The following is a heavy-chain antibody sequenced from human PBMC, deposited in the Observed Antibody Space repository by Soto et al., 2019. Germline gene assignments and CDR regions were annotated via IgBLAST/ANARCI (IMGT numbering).Heavy chain of an antibody. V-gene: IGHV4-39*01. Sequence: SETLSLTCTVSGGSISSSSYYWGWIRQPPGKGLEWIGSIYYSGSTYYNPSLKSRVTISVDTSKNQFSLKLSSVTAADTAVYNCASRSTGALSSSWYGGDFDYWGQGTLVTVSS. CDR1: GGSISSSSYY. CDR3: ASRSTGALSSSWYGGDFDY. CDR2: IYYSGST. D-gene: IGHD6-13*01. J-gene: IGHJ4*02.